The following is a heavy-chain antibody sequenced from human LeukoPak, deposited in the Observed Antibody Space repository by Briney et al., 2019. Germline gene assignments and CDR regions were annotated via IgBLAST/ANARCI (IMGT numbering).Heavy chain of an antibody. V-gene: IGHV1-46*01. D-gene: IGHD6-13*01. J-gene: IGHJ4*02. Sequence: GASVKVSCKASGYTFTSYYMHWVRQAPGQGLEWMGIINPSGGSTSYAQKFLGRVTMTRDTSTSTVYMELSSLRSEDTAVYYCATLYSSSWYGSGNYFDYWGQGTLVTVSS. CDR1: GYTFTSYY. CDR2: INPSGGST. CDR3: ATLYSSSWYGSGNYFDY.